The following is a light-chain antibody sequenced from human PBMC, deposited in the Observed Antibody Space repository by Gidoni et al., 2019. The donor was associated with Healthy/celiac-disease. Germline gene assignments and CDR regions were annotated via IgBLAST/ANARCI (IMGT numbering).Light chain of an antibody. Sequence: DIQMTQSPSSLSASVGDRVTITCRASQSISSYLNLYQQKPGKAPKLLIYAASSLQSGVPSRFSCSGSGTDFTLTISSLQPEDFATYYCQQSYSTPFTFGPGTKVDIK. CDR3: QQSYSTPFT. CDR2: AAS. J-gene: IGKJ3*01. CDR1: QSISSY. V-gene: IGKV1-39*01.